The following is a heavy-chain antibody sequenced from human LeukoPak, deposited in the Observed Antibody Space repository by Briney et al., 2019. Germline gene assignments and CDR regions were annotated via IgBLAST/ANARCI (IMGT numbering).Heavy chain of an antibody. D-gene: IGHD3-10*01. CDR1: GGSISSSSYY. CDR2: IYYSGST. J-gene: IGHJ4*02. CDR3: AGSYYYGSGSHPHIPY. Sequence: SETLSLTCTVSGGSISSSSYYWGWIRQPPGKGLEWIGSIYYSGSTYYNPSLKSRVTISVDTSKNQLSLKLSSVTAADTAVYYCAGSYYYGSGSHPHIPYWGQGTLVTVSS. V-gene: IGHV4-39*01.